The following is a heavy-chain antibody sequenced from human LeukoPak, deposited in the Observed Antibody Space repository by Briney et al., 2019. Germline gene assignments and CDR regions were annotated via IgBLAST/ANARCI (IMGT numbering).Heavy chain of an antibody. CDR2: INPYNGNT. J-gene: IGHJ4*02. CDR1: GYSFTSYG. Sequence: ASVKVSCKASGYSFTSYGITWVRQAPGQGLEWMGWINPYNGNTNYAQKLQGRVTMTTDTSTSTAYMDLRSLRSDDTAVYYCARGDDYKSTYFDNWGQGTLVTVSS. V-gene: IGHV1-18*01. CDR3: ARGDDYKSTYFDN. D-gene: IGHD5-12*01.